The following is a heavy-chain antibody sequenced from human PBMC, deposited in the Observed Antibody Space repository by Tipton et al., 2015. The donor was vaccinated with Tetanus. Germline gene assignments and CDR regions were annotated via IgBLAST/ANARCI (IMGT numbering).Heavy chain of an antibody. V-gene: IGHV4-39*01. Sequence: TLSLTCTVSGGSISSSSYYWGWIRQPPGKGLEWIGSIYYSGSTYYNPSLKSRVTISVDTSKNQFSLKLSSVTAADTAVYYCARGLIWNDEGHFDYWGQGTLVTVSS. D-gene: IGHD1-1*01. CDR1: GGSISSSSYY. J-gene: IGHJ4*02. CDR3: ARGLIWNDEGHFDY. CDR2: IYYSGST.